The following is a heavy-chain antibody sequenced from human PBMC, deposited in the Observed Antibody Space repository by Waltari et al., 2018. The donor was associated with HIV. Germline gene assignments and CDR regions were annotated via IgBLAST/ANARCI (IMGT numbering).Heavy chain of an antibody. V-gene: IGHV4-39*01. Sequence: QLQLQESGPGLVKPSETLSLTCTVSGGSISSSNYYWGWIRQPPGKGLEWIGSIYYGGDTHYNPSLKSRVTISVDTSKNQLSLKMNSVTAADTAVYYCAAALEYWGRGTLVAVSS. CDR3: AAALEY. CDR2: IYYGGDT. CDR1: GGSISSSNYY. D-gene: IGHD6-25*01. J-gene: IGHJ4*02.